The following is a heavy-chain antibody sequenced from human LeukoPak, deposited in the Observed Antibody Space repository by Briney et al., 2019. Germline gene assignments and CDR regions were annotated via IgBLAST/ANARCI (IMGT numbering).Heavy chain of an antibody. CDR3: ARGRYIGSHNWFDP. J-gene: IGHJ5*02. V-gene: IGHV1-18*01. D-gene: IGHD1-26*01. Sequence: ASVKVTCKASGYTFTSYGISWVRQAPGQGLEWMGWISAYNGNTNYAQKLQGRVTMTTDTATTKAYMELRSLRSDDTAVCYCARGRYIGSHNWFDPWAQGTLVTVSS. CDR2: ISAYNGNT. CDR1: GYTFTSYG.